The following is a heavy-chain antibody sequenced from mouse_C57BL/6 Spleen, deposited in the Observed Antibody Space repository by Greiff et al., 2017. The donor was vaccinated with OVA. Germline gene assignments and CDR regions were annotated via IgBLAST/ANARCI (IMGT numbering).Heavy chain of an antibody. CDR3: ARRFDYYGTDY. V-gene: IGHV5-17*01. CDR1: GFTFSDYG. Sequence: DVQLVESGGGLVKPGGSLKLSCAASGFTFSDYGMHWVRQAPEKGLEWVAYISSGSSTIYYADTVKGRFTISRDNAKNNLFLQITSLRSEDTAMYYCARRFDYYGTDYWGQGTTLTVSS. D-gene: IGHD1-1*01. J-gene: IGHJ2*01. CDR2: ISSGSSTI.